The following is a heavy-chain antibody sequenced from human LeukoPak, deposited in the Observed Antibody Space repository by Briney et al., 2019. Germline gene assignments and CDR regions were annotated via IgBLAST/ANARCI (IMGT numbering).Heavy chain of an antibody. V-gene: IGHV1-18*01. J-gene: IGHJ6*02. CDR3: ARSPIVVVPAANVNYYYYGMDV. Sequence: ASVKVSCKASGYTFTSYGISWVRQAPGQGLEWMGWISAYNGNTNYAQELQGRVTMTTDTSTSTAYMELRSLRSDDTAVYYCARSPIVVVPAANVNYYYYGMDVWGQGTTVTVSS. D-gene: IGHD2-2*01. CDR2: ISAYNGNT. CDR1: GYTFTSYG.